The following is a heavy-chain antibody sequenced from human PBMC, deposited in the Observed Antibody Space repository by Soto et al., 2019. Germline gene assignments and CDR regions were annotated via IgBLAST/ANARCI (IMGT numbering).Heavy chain of an antibody. J-gene: IGHJ4*02. CDR2: IYYSGRT. CDR1: GGSLSSYY. V-gene: IGHV4-59*01. CDR3: ARTWGSTKDY. Sequence: QVQLQESGPGLVKPSETLSLTCVVSGGSLSSYYWSWIRQPPGKGLEWIGYIYYSGRTNYNPSLNSRVTISVDTSKTQFSLKLSSVTAADTDVYYCARTWGSTKDYWGRGTLVTVSS. D-gene: IGHD3-16*01.